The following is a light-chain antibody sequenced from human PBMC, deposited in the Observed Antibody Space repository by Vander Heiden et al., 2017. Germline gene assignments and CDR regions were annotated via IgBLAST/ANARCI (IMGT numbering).Light chain of an antibody. CDR3: QSYDSSLSGSHVV. CDR1: SSNIGAGYG. V-gene: IGLV1-40*01. J-gene: IGLJ2*01. CDR2: GNS. Sequence: QSVLTQPPSVSGAPGQRVTISCTGSSSNIGAGYGVHWYQQLPGTAPKLLIYGNSNRPSGVPDRFSGSKSGTSASLAITGLQAEDEADYYCQSYDSSLSGSHVVFGGGTKLTVL.